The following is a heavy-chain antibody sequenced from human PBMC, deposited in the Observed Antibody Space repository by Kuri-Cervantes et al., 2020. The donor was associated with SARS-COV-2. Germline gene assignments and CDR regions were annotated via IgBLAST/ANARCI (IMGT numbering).Heavy chain of an antibody. D-gene: IGHD5-18*01. J-gene: IGHJ4*02. CDR3: ARGLTLEGDSYGYHY. CDR2: INPSGGST. CDR1: GYTFTSYY. Sequence: ASVKVSCKASGYTFTSYYMHWVRQVPGQGLEWMGIINPSGGSTSCAQKFQGRVTMTRDTSISTAYMELSRLRSDDTAVYYCARGLTLEGDSYGYHYWGQGTLVTVSS. V-gene: IGHV1-46*01.